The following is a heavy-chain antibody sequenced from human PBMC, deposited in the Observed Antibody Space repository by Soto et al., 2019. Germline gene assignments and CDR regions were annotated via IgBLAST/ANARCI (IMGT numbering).Heavy chain of an antibody. J-gene: IGHJ6*02. V-gene: IGHV6-1*01. D-gene: IGHD1-1*01. CDR2: TYYTSRWNN. Sequence: SQTLSLTCAISGDSFSSNSATWHWIRQSPSRGLEWLGRTYYTSRWNNDYAVSVKSRITINPDTSKNQFSLQLNSVTPEDTAVYYCARQAGTRGAYNGMDVWGQGTTVTVSS. CDR3: ARQAGTRGAYNGMDV. CDR1: GDSFSSNSAT.